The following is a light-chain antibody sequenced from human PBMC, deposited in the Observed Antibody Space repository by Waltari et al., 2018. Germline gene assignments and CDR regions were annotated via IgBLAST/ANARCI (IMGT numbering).Light chain of an antibody. J-gene: IGKJ1*01. Sequence: DLQMTQSPSSLSASVGDRVTITCWASQSISKFLNWYQQRPGKAPRLLIYAASNLHPGVPSRFSGSGSGTDFTLTINNLQPEDSATYYCQQSSTSSWTFGQGTKVEVK. CDR1: QSISKF. CDR2: AAS. CDR3: QQSSTSSWT. V-gene: IGKV1-39*01.